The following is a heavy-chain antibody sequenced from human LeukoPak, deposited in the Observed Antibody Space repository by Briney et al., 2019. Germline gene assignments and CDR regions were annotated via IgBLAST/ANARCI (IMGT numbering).Heavy chain of an antibody. CDR3: AREAAANVFDI. D-gene: IGHD6-13*01. J-gene: IGHJ3*02. CDR2: ISSSGSTI. V-gene: IGHV3-48*03. Sequence: SGGSLRLSCAASRFTFSSYEMNWVRQTPGKGLEWVSYISSSGSTISYADSVKGRFTIPRDNAKNSLYLQMNSLRADDTAVYYCAREAAANVFDIWGQGTMVTVSS. CDR1: RFTFSSYE.